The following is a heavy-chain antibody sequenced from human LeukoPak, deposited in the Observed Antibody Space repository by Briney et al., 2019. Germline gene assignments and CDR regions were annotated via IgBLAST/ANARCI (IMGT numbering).Heavy chain of an antibody. D-gene: IGHD2/OR15-2a*01. CDR2: INHSGST. CDR3: ARGLLQGGYYFDY. J-gene: IGHJ4*02. CDR1: GGSFSGYY. V-gene: IGHV4-34*01. Sequence: SETLSLTCAVYGGSFSGYYWSWIRQPPGKGLEWIGEINHSGSTNYNPSLKSRVTISVDTSKNQFSLKLSSVTAADTAVYYCARGLLQGGYYFDYWGQGTLVTVSS.